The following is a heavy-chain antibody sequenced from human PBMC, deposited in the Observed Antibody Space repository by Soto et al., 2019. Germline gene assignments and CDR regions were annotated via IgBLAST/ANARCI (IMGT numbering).Heavy chain of an antibody. CDR3: AREEQLERPYYGMDV. J-gene: IGHJ6*02. D-gene: IGHD1-1*01. CDR2: INSDGSST. V-gene: IGHV3-74*01. Sequence: GGSLRLSCAASGFTFSSYWMHWVRQAPGKGLVWVSRINSDGSSTSYADSVKGRFTISRDNAKNTLYLQMNSLRAEDTAVYYCAREEQLERPYYGMDVWGQGTTVTVSS. CDR1: GFTFSSYW.